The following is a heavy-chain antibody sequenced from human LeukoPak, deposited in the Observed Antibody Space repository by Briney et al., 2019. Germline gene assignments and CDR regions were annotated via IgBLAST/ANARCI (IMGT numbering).Heavy chain of an antibody. V-gene: IGHV3-30*18. CDR1: GFTFSSYG. D-gene: IGHD1-7*01. CDR2: ISYDGSNK. J-gene: IGHJ4*02. CDR3: AKARNWNCVFVDY. Sequence: PGRSLRLSCAASGFTFSSYGMHWVRQAPGKGLEWVAVISYDGSNKYYADSVKGRFTISRDNSKNTLYLQMNSLRAEDTAVYYCAKARNWNCVFVDYWGQGTLVTVSS.